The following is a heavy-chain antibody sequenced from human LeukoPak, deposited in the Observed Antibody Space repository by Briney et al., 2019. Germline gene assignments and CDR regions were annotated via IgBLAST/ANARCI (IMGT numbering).Heavy chain of an antibody. J-gene: IGHJ4*02. CDR2: IQQDGSEK. CDR1: GFTFSSYW. D-gene: IGHD1-1*01. Sequence: GGSLRLSCAASGFTFSSYWMSWVRRAPGKGLEWVANIQQDGSEKYYVDSVKGRFTISRDNAKNSLYLQINSLRAEDTAVYYCARENTRTKYFDYWGQGTLVTVPS. CDR3: ARENTRTKYFDY. V-gene: IGHV3-7*01.